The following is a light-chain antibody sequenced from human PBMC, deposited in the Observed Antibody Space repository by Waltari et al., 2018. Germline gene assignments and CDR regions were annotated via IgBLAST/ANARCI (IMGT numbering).Light chain of an antibody. Sequence: LTQPRSVSVSPGQTASITCSGDELGAKYVCWYQQKPGQSPVLVIYKDTKRPSGIPERFSGSNSGNTATLTISGTQAFDEADYYCQAWDSRTAVFGTGTKITVL. J-gene: IGLJ1*01. CDR1: ELGAKY. CDR2: KDT. CDR3: QAWDSRTAV. V-gene: IGLV3-1*01.